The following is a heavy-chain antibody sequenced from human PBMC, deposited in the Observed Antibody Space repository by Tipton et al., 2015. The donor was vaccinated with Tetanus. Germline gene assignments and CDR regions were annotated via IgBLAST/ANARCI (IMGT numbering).Heavy chain of an antibody. Sequence: QLVQSGAEVKKPGESLKISCKGSGYSFTSYWIGWARQMPGKGLEWMGIIYPGDSDTRYSPSFQGQVTISADKSISTASLQWSSLKASDPAMYYCARQGPPSTSYYDFWSGYRDYYYYGMDVWGQGTTVTVSS. CDR3: ARQGPPSTSYYDFWSGYRDYYYYGMDV. J-gene: IGHJ6*02. CDR2: IYPGDSDT. V-gene: IGHV5-51*01. D-gene: IGHD3-3*01. CDR1: GYSFTSYW.